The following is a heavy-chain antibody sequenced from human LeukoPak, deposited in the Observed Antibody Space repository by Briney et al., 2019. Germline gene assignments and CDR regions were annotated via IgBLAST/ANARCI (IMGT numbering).Heavy chain of an antibody. J-gene: IGHJ4*02. D-gene: IGHD3-10*01. V-gene: IGHV4-39*07. CDR1: GGSISSSSYY. CDR3: ARVSLVRGAPDYYFDY. CDR2: IYYSGST. Sequence: PSETLSLTCTVSGGSISSSSYYWGWIRQPPGKGLEWIGSIYYSGSTYYNPSLKSRVTISVDMSKNQFSLKLSSVTAADTAVYYCARVSLVRGAPDYYFDYWGQGTLVTVSS.